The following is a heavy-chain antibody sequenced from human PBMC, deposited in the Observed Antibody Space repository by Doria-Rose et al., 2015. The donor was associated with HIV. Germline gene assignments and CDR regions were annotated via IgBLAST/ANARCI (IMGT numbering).Heavy chain of an antibody. J-gene: IGHJ4*02. CDR3: ARIKSSRWYHKYYFDF. V-gene: IGHV2-26*01. CDR2: IFSDDVR. CDR1: GVSLSSPGMG. Sequence: QVRLVQSGPVLVKPTETLTLTCTVSGVSLSSPGMGVSWIRQPPGKALEWLANIFSDDVRSYKTSLKSRLNISRGTSKSQVVLTMTDMDPVDTATYYCARIKSSRWYHKYYFDFWGQGTLVIVSA. D-gene: IGHD6-13*01.